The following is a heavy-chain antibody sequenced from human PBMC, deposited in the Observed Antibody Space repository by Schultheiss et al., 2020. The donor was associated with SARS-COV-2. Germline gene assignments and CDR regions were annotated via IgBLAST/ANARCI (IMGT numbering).Heavy chain of an antibody. D-gene: IGHD5-18*01. CDR1: GFTFPYYW. J-gene: IGHJ4*02. Sequence: GESLKISCVASGFTFPYYWMHWVRQAPGKGLVWVSRINSDGSGTNYADSVKGRFTIFRDNAKNTLYLQMNSLRAEDTAVYYCAKGYSYGTPFDYWGQGTLVTVSS. CDR3: AKGYSYGTPFDY. CDR2: INSDGSGT. V-gene: IGHV3-74*01.